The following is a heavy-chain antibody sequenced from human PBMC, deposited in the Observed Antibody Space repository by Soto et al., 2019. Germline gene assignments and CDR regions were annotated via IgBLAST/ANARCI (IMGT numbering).Heavy chain of an antibody. D-gene: IGHD3-10*01. V-gene: IGHV3-7*01. CDR3: ATESGYDSGSSVNHYIDQ. CDR2: RHREGGEK. Sequence: RRACGASGFRLGGYCMSGVRRARGRGLEGLATRHREGGEKKYVDSVKRRLTMSRYNSKKSLYLQMDSLRVEETGVYYCATESGYDSGSSVNHYIDQWGQGTLVTVSS. J-gene: IGHJ4*01. CDR1: GFRLGGYC.